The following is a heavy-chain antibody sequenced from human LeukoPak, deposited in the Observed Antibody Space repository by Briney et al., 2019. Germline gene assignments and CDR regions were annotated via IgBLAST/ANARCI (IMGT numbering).Heavy chain of an antibody. Sequence: GGSLRLSCAASGFTFSSYGMHWVRQAPGKGLEWVAFIRYDGSNKYYADSVKGRFTISRDNSKNTLYLQMNSLRAEDTAVYYCARAAAAGTMYFQHWGQGTLVTVSS. CDR3: ARAAAAGTMYFQH. V-gene: IGHV3-30*02. J-gene: IGHJ1*01. CDR2: IRYDGSNK. D-gene: IGHD6-13*01. CDR1: GFTFSSYG.